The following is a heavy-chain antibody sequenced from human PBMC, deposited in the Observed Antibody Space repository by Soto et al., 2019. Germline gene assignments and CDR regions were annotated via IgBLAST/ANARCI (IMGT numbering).Heavy chain of an antibody. CDR2: IIPIFGTA. D-gene: IGHD3-9*01. V-gene: IGHV1-69*13. J-gene: IGHJ4*02. CDR3: ARDNYGILTGYPPPDDY. CDR1: GGTFSSYA. Sequence: SVKVSCKASGGTFSSYAISWVRQAPGQGLEWMGGIIPIFGTANYAQKFQGRVTITADESTSTAYMELSSLRSEDTAVYYCARDNYGILTGYPPPDDYWGQGTLVTVSS.